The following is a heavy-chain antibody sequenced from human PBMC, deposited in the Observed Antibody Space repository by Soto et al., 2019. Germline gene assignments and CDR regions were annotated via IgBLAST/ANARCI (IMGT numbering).Heavy chain of an antibody. CDR3: ARGVTMVRGVIHTPYFDY. V-gene: IGHV4-31*03. Sequence: QVQLQESGPGLVKPSQTLSLTCTVSGRSISSGGYYWSWIRQHPGKGLAWIGYIYYSGSTYYNPSLKSRVTISVDTSKNQFSLKLSSVTAADTAVYYCARGVTMVRGVIHTPYFDYWGQGTLVTVSS. CDR1: GRSISSGGYY. CDR2: IYYSGST. D-gene: IGHD3-10*01. J-gene: IGHJ4*02.